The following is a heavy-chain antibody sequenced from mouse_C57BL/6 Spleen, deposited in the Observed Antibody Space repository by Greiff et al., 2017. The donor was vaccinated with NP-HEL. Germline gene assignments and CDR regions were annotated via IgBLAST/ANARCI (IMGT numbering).Heavy chain of an antibody. CDR1: GYTFTSYW. J-gene: IGHJ2*01. V-gene: IGHV1-64*01. CDR3: AKGNYGSSPYYFDY. D-gene: IGHD1-1*01. Sequence: QVQLQQPGAELVKPGASVKLSCKASGYTFTSYWMHWVKQRPGQGLEWIGMIHPNSGSTNYNEKFKSKATLTVDKSSSTAYMQLSSLTSEDSAVYYCAKGNYGSSPYYFDYWGQGTTLTVSS. CDR2: IHPNSGST.